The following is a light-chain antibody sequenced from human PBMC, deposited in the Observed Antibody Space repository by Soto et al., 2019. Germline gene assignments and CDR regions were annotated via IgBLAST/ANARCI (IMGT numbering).Light chain of an antibody. V-gene: IGKV1-33*01. Sequence: DIQMTQSASSLPASVGDTVTISCQASQDISKYLNWFQQKPGKARKLLIYDVFNVETGVPSRFSGRGSGTDFTLIISNLQPEDFATYYCQQYDQLPITFGGGTKVDI. CDR3: QQYDQLPIT. CDR2: DVF. CDR1: QDISKY. J-gene: IGKJ4*01.